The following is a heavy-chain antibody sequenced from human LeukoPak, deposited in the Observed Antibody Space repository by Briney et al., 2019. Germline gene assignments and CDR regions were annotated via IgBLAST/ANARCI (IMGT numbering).Heavy chain of an antibody. CDR2: ISGSGGST. CDR3: AKHQQIYGDSLMDV. V-gene: IGHV3-23*01. J-gene: IGHJ6*02. D-gene: IGHD4-17*01. CDR1: GFTFSSYA. Sequence: GGSLRLSCAASGFTFSSYAMSWVRQAPGKGPEWVSTISGSGGSTNYADSVKGRFTISRDNSKSTLYAQMNSLRAEDTAVYYCAKHQQIYGDSLMDVWGQGTTVTVSS.